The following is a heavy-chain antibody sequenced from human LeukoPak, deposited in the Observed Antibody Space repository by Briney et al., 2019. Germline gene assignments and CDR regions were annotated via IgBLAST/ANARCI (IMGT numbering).Heavy chain of an antibody. V-gene: IGHV3-9*01. CDR3: AKAVIAVAATRGYYFDY. CDR1: GFTFDDYA. J-gene: IGHJ4*02. D-gene: IGHD6-19*01. CDR2: ISWNSGTI. Sequence: SLRLSCAASGFTFDDYAMHWVRQAPGKGLEWVSCISWNSGTIGYADSVKGRFTISRDNAKNSLYLQMNSLRAEDTALYYCAKAVIAVAATRGYYFDYWGQGILVTVSS.